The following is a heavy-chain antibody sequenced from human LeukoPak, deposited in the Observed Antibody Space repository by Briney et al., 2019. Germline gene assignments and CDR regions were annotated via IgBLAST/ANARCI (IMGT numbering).Heavy chain of an antibody. V-gene: IGHV4-38-2*01. D-gene: IGHD3-22*01. CDR2: IYHSGST. J-gene: IGHJ3*02. CDR1: GYSISSGYY. CDR3: ARQLHYYDSSGHDAFDI. Sequence: PSETLSLTCAVSGYSISSGYYWGWIRQPPGKGLEWIGSIYHSGSTYYNPSLKSRVTISVDTSKNQFSLKLSSVTAADTAVYYCARQLHYYDSSGHDAFDIWGQGTMVTVSP.